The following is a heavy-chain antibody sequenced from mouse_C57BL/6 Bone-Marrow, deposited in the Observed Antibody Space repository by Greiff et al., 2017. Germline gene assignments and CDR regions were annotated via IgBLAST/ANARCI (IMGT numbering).Heavy chain of an antibody. Sequence: VQGVASGPGLVAPSQSLSITCPVSGFSLTSYAISWVRQPPGKGLEWLGVIWTGGGTNYNSALKSRLSISKDNSKSQVFLKMNSLQTDDTARYYCARNNGSSYWYFDVWGTGTTVTVSS. CDR1: GFSLTSYA. D-gene: IGHD1-1*01. J-gene: IGHJ1*03. CDR3: ARNNGSSYWYFDV. CDR2: IWTGGGT. V-gene: IGHV2-9-1*01.